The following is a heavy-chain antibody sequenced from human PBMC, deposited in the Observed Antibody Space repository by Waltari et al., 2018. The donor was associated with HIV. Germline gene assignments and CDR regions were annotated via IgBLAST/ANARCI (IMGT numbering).Heavy chain of an antibody. D-gene: IGHD4-17*01. V-gene: IGHV4-34*01. CDR2: INHSGSS. CDR1: GGSFSCYS. CDR3: ARDSVPSFDYGDYYYYGMDV. J-gene: IGHJ6*01. Sequence: QVQLQQWGAGLLRPSETLSLTCAVYGGSFSCYSWSWIRQPPGKGLGWIGEINHSGSSNYNPSLKSRVTISVDTSKNQFSLRLRSVTAADTAVYYCARDSVPSFDYGDYYYYGMDVWSQGTTVTVSS.